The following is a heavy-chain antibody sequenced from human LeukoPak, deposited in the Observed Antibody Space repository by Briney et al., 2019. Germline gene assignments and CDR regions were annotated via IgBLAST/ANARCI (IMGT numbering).Heavy chain of an antibody. V-gene: IGHV3-30*02. CDR2: IRYDESNK. CDR3: ARDRREERFGGSKHYNPFDY. Sequence: PGGSLRLSCAASGFTFSSYGMHWVRQAPGKGLEWVTFIRYDESNKYYADSVKGRFTVSRDNSKNTLYLQMNGLRADDTAVYYCARDRREERFGGSKHYNPFDYWGQGTLVTVSS. J-gene: IGHJ4*02. D-gene: IGHD3-10*01. CDR1: GFTFSSYG.